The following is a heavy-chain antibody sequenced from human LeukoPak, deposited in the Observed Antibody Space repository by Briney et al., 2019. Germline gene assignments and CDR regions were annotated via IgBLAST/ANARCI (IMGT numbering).Heavy chain of an antibody. J-gene: IGHJ4*02. V-gene: IGHV1-18*01. Sequence: ASVMVSCKASGYTFTSYGISWVRQAPGQGLEWMGWISAYNGNTNYAQKLQGRVTMTTDTSTSTAYMELRSLRSDDTAVYYCARSRTVAYYDFWSGYYTAFDYWGQGTLVTVSS. D-gene: IGHD3-3*01. CDR1: GYTFTSYG. CDR2: ISAYNGNT. CDR3: ARSRTVAYYDFWSGYYTAFDY.